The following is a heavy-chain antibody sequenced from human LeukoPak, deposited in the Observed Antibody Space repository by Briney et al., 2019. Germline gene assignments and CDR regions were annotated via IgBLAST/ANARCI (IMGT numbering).Heavy chain of an antibody. J-gene: IGHJ5*02. Sequence: SETLSLTCTVSGGSISSYYWSWIRQPPGKGLEWIGYIYYSGSTNYNPSLKSRVTISVDTSKNQFSLKLSSVTAADTAVYYCARDYASSWYGGGSWFDPWGQGTLVTVSS. CDR3: ARDYASSWYGGGSWFDP. CDR2: IYYSGST. D-gene: IGHD6-13*01. V-gene: IGHV4-59*01. CDR1: GGSISSYY.